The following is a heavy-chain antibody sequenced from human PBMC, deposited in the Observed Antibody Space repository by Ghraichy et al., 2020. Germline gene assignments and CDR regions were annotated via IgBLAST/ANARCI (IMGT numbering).Heavy chain of an antibody. D-gene: IGHD2-15*01. CDR2: INSDGSII. Sequence: GGSLRLSCAVSGFTFSSYWMHWVRQAPGKGLVWVSRINSDGSIISYADSVKGRFTFSRDNAKNTLYLQMNSLRADDTAVYYCARGGPEYCSGGSCYAGDYWGQGTLVTVSS. V-gene: IGHV3-74*01. J-gene: IGHJ4*02. CDR3: ARGGPEYCSGGSCYAGDY. CDR1: GFTFSSYW.